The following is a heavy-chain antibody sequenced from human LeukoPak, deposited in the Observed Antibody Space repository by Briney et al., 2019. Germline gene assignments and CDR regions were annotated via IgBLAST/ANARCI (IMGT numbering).Heavy chain of an antibody. D-gene: IGHD4-17*01. CDR3: ARATYGSVFFDY. CDR2: IYSSGST. V-gene: IGHV4-59*01. CDR1: GGSISSYY. Sequence: PSETLSPTCTVSGGSISSYYWSWIRQPPGKGLEWIGYIYSSGSTNYNPSLKSRVTISVDTSKNQFSLKLSSVTAADTALYYCARATYGSVFFDYWGQGTLVTVSS. J-gene: IGHJ4*02.